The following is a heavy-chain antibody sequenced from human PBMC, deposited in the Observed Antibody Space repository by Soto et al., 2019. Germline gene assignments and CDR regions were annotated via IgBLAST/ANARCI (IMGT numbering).Heavy chain of an antibody. J-gene: IGHJ4*02. CDR2: ISNDGNHE. Sequence: QVQLVESGGGVVQPGRSLRLSCAASGFTFSAFGMHWVRQAPGKGLEWVAVISNDGNHEYYADSVKGRFSISRDNSKNTFYLQMNSLSSEDTAVYFCAKTITTFGGSSTGRGALLDYWGQGSLVTVSS. CDR1: GFTFSAFG. V-gene: IGHV3-30*18. CDR3: AKTITTFGGSSTGRGALLDY. D-gene: IGHD3-3*01.